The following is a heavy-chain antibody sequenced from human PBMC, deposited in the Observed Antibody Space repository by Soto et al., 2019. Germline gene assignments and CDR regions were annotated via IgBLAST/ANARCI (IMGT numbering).Heavy chain of an antibody. CDR3: AGTTSHQWYYMDV. Sequence: PSQTLSLTSAISGDSVSSNSAAWNWIRLSPSGGLEWLARTYYRSRWYNDYAVSVRSRITVNPDTSKNQFSLQLTSVTPEDTAVYYCAGTTSHQWYYMDVWGKGTTVTVSS. CDR2: TYYRSRWYN. J-gene: IGHJ6*03. D-gene: IGHD1-7*01. V-gene: IGHV6-1*01. CDR1: GDSVSSNSAA.